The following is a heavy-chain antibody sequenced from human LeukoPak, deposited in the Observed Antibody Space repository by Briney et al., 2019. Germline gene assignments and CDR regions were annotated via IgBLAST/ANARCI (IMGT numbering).Heavy chain of an antibody. Sequence: GGSLRLSCAASGFTFSSNWMYWVRQAPGRGLVWVSYISSDGSSTNYADSVKGRFTISRDNAKNTLYVQMNSLRADDTAVYYCARGRPGNYFDYWGQGTLVTVSS. J-gene: IGHJ4*02. V-gene: IGHV3-74*01. CDR1: GFTFSSNW. CDR2: ISSDGSST. D-gene: IGHD1-26*01. CDR3: ARGRPGNYFDY.